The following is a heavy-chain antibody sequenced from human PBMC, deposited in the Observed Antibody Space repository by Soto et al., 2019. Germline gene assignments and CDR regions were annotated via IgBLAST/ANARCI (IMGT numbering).Heavy chain of an antibody. CDR3: AKQAGSSILYYFDS. V-gene: IGHV3-23*01. D-gene: IGHD2-2*01. CDR1: GFTFSGYG. CDR2: ISGSGYNT. Sequence: GGSLRLSCAASGFTFSGYGLSWVRQAPGKGLEWVSGISGSGYNTYSADSVKGRFTISRDNSQNTVYLQMNSLGGEDTAVYYCAKQAGSSILYYFDSWGQGTRVTVSS. J-gene: IGHJ4*02.